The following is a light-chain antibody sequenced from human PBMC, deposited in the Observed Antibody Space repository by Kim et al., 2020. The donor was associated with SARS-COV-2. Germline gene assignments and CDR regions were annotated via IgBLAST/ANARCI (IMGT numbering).Light chain of an antibody. J-gene: IGLJ2*01. V-gene: IGLV2-14*03. CDR1: SSDVGGYNY. CDR3: SSYTSSSTLVV. CDR2: DVS. Sequence: QSITLTCTGTSSDVGGYNYVSWYQQHPGKAPKLMIYDVSNRPSGVSNRFSGSKSGNTASLTISGLQAEDEADYSCSSYTSSSTLVVFGEGTKLTVL.